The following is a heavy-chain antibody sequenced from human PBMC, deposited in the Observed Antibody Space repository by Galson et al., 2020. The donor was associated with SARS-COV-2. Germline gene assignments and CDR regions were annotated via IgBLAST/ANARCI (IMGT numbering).Heavy chain of an antibody. D-gene: IGHD2-15*01. V-gene: IGHV3-53*05. CDR2: LHSGGGT. Sequence: QLGESLKISCAAPGFTVSSHYMNWVRQAPGKGLEWVSVLHSGGGTYYADSVKGRFTISRDNSKNTLYLQMNSLRAEDTAMYYCARDLLNAFDIWGQGTMVTVSS. CDR1: GFTVSSHY. J-gene: IGHJ3*02. CDR3: ARDLLNAFDI.